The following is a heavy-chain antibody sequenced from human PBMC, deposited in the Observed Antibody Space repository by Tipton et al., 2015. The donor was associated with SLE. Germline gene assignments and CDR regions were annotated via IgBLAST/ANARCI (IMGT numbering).Heavy chain of an antibody. J-gene: IGHJ4*02. CDR1: GGSFSGYY. V-gene: IGHV4-59*10. Sequence: TLSLTCAVYGGSFSGYYWSWIRQPAGKGLEWIGYIYTSGSTNYNPSLKSRVTMSVDTSKNQFSLKLSSVTAADTAVYYCAGGLPVHFDYWGQGTLVTVSS. D-gene: IGHD1-26*01. CDR2: IYTSGST. CDR3: AGGLPVHFDY.